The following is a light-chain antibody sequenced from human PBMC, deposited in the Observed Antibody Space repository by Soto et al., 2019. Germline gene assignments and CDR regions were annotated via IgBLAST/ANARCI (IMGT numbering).Light chain of an antibody. CDR2: KAS. CDR3: QHYNSYSEA. CDR1: QTISSW. Sequence: KMTQTPSSLSASVGDRVTITCRASQTISSWLAWYQQKPGKAPKLLIYKASTLKSGVPSRFSGSGSGTEFTLTISSLQPDDFATYYCQHYNSYSEAFGQGTKVAIK. V-gene: IGKV1-5*03. J-gene: IGKJ1*01.